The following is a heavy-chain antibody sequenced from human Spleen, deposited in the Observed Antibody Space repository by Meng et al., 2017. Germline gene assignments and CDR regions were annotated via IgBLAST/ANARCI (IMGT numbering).Heavy chain of an antibody. V-gene: IGHV1-2*06. CDR3: ARESGIAVADFDY. J-gene: IGHJ4*02. Sequence: QVQLVQSGADVEKPGASVKVSCKASGYTFTGYYLHWVRQAPGQGLEWMGRINPGRGATDYEQKFRGRVTMTRDTSISTVYLELSRLKSDETAVYYCARESGIAVADFDYWGQGTLVTVSS. CDR1: GYTFTGYY. CDR2: INPGRGAT. D-gene: IGHD6-19*01.